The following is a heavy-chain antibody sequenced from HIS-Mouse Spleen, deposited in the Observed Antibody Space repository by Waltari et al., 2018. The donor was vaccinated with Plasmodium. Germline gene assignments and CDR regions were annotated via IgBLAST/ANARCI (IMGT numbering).Heavy chain of an antibody. Sequence: QLQLQESGPGLVKPSETLSLTCTVSGGSISSSSYYWGWIRQPPGKGLEWFGSIYYSGGTYYNPSLKSRVTISVDTSKNQFSLKLSSVTAADTAVYYCARHYGSGSYAFDIWGQGTMVTVSS. CDR1: GGSISSSSYY. V-gene: IGHV4-39*07. J-gene: IGHJ3*02. CDR3: ARHYGSGSYAFDI. CDR2: IYYSGGT. D-gene: IGHD3-10*01.